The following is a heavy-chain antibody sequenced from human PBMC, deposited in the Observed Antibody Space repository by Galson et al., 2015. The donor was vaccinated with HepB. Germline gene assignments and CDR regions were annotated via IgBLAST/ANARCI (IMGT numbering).Heavy chain of an antibody. CDR2: ISCGDGTT. CDR3: ATYDYGDFGDWLDP. V-gene: IGHV3-23*01. D-gene: IGHD4-17*01. CDR1: GFTFSNYA. Sequence: SLRLSCAASGFTFSNYAMSWVRQAPGKGLEWVSGISCGDGTTDYADSVKGRFTISRDKSKNTLFLQMNSLRVEDTALYYCATYDYGDFGDWLDPWGQGTLVTVSS. J-gene: IGHJ5*02.